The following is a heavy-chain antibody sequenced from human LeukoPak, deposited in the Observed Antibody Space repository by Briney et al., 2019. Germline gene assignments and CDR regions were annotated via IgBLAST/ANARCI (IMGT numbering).Heavy chain of an antibody. J-gene: IGHJ6*03. CDR3: ARATRIAARPIYYMDV. D-gene: IGHD6-6*01. CDR1: GGSISSYY. Sequence: SETLSLTCTVSGGSISSYYWSWIRQPPGKGLEWIGYIYYSGSTNYNPSLKSRVTISVDTSKNQFSLKLSSVTAADTAVYYCARATRIAARPIYYMDVWGKGTTVTVSS. CDR2: IYYSGST. V-gene: IGHV4-59*01.